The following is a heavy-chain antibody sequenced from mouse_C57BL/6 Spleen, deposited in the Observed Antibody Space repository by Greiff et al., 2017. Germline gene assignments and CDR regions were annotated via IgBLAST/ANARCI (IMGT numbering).Heavy chain of an antibody. J-gene: IGHJ3*01. CDR2: IHPNSGST. Sequence: QVQLQQPGAELVKPGASVKLSCKASGYTFTSYWMHWVKQRPGQGLEWIGMIHPNSGSTNYNEKFKSKATLTVDKTSSTAYMQLSSRTSEDSAVYYCADGSRYGFAYWGQGTLVTVSA. V-gene: IGHV1-64*01. CDR3: ADGSRYGFAY. CDR1: GYTFTSYW. D-gene: IGHD1-1*01.